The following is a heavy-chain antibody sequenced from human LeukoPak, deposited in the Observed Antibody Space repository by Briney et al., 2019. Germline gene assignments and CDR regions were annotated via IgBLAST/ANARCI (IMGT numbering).Heavy chain of an antibody. Sequence: ASVKASCKASGYTFTSYYMHWVRQAPGQGLEWMGIINPSGGSTSYAQKFQGRVTMTRDTSTSTVYMELSSLRSEDTAVYYCARDSSGYYVKYWGQGTLVTVSS. J-gene: IGHJ4*02. CDR1: GYTFTSYY. V-gene: IGHV1-46*01. CDR2: INPSGGST. CDR3: ARDSSGYYVKY. D-gene: IGHD3-22*01.